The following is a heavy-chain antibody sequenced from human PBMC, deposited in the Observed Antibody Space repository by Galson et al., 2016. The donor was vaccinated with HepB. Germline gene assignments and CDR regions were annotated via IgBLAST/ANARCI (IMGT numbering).Heavy chain of an antibody. D-gene: IGHD3-10*01. Sequence: LRLSCAASEFTFNHYGMHWVRQVPGKGLEWVAVISYDGNNKFYADSVKGRFTISRDNSKNTLSLQMNSLRAEDTALYYCAGSNLGSGSHAYFYGMDVWGQGTSVTVSS. CDR1: EFTFNHYG. V-gene: IGHV3-30*03. CDR3: AGSNLGSGSHAYFYGMDV. CDR2: ISYDGNNK. J-gene: IGHJ6*02.